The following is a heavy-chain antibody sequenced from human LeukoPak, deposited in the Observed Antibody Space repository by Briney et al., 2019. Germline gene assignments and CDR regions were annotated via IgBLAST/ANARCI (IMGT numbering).Heavy chain of an antibody. CDR3: ARDRDWNSAFDY. D-gene: IGHD1-7*01. Sequence: GGSLRLSCAASGFTFSSYNMKWVRQAPGKGLEWVSSISTSSSYIYYADSVKGRFTISRDNAKNSLNLQMNSLRVEDTAVYYCARDRDWNSAFDYWGQGTLVTVSS. V-gene: IGHV3-21*01. J-gene: IGHJ4*02. CDR1: GFTFSSYN. CDR2: ISTSSSYI.